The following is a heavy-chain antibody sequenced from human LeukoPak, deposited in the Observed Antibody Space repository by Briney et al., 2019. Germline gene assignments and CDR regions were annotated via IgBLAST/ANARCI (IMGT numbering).Heavy chain of an antibody. CDR3: ARNPRGYSYGYSGEGPTN. CDR2: IYYSGST. V-gene: IGHV4-39*07. J-gene: IGHJ4*02. CDR1: GGSISSSSYY. D-gene: IGHD5-18*01. Sequence: SETLSLTCTISGGSISSSSYYWGWIRQPPGKGLEWIGSIYYSGSTYYNPSLKSRVTISVDTSKNQFSLKLSSVTAADTAVYYCARNPRGYSYGYSGEGPTNWGQGTLVTVYS.